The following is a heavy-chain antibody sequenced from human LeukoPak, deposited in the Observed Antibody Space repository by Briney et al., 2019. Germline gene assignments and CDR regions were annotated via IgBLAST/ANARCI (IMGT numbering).Heavy chain of an antibody. Sequence: GGSLRLSCAASGFTFSSYEMNWVRQAPGKGLEWVSYISSSGSTIYYADSVKGRFTISRDNAKNSLYLQMNSLRAEDTAVYYCAGGYSSSWYTFDPWGQGTLVTVSS. CDR1: GFTFSSYE. J-gene: IGHJ5*02. V-gene: IGHV3-48*03. CDR3: AGGYSSSWYTFDP. D-gene: IGHD6-13*01. CDR2: ISSSGSTI.